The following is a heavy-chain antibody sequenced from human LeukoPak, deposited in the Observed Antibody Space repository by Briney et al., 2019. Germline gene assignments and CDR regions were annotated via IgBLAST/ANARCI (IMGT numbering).Heavy chain of an antibody. J-gene: IGHJ4*01. V-gene: IGHV4-39*07. Sequence: SETLSLTCSVSGGSVCHTNYYWGWIRQPPGRGREWHGCVDDSGYMNKRPSRNSRVTISVATPKNQLSLKLTSVNAADRAFNSCARSAYSWSYAFDLWGHGPLVTVSS. CDR3: ARSAYSWSYAFDL. CDR1: GGSVCHTNYY. D-gene: IGHD3-16*01. CDR2: VDDSGYM.